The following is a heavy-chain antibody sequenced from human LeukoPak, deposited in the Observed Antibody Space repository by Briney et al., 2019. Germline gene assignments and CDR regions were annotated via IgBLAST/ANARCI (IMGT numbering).Heavy chain of an antibody. CDR1: GFIFSTYW. Sequence: QPGGSLGLSCAASGFIFSTYWMNWVRQAPGKGLEWAAGISGDGRERDYVDSVRGRFTISRDNAKNSLYLQMNSLTAEDTAVYYCGRDPDSWGQGTVVTVSS. CDR3: GRDPDS. V-gene: IGHV3-7*04. J-gene: IGHJ5*01. CDR2: ISGDGRER.